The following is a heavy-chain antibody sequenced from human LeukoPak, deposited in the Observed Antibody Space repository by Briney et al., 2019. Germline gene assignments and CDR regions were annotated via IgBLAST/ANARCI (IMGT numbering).Heavy chain of an antibody. J-gene: IGHJ4*02. Sequence: GGSLRLSCAASGFTFSSYAMSWVRQAPGKGLEWVSAIGGSGGSTYYADSVKGRFTISRDNSKNTLYLQMNSLRAEDTALYYCAKDRGYYYDSSGYFEYWGQGTLVTVSS. CDR2: IGGSGGST. CDR1: GFTFSSYA. CDR3: AKDRGYYYDSSGYFEY. V-gene: IGHV3-23*01. D-gene: IGHD3-22*01.